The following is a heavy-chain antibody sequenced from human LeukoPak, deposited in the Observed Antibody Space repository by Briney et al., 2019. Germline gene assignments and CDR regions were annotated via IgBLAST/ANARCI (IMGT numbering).Heavy chain of an antibody. CDR3: ARSHPDYDYYDS. D-gene: IGHD4-17*01. CDR1: RFIFSSYD. V-gene: IGHV3-48*03. J-gene: IGHJ4*02. CDR2: ISDSGSAT. Sequence: GGSLRLSCAASRFIFSSYDMSWVRQAPGKGLEWVSHISDSGSATYYADSVKGRFTISRDNAKNSLNLQMNSLRAEDTAVYYCARSHPDYDYYDSWSQGTLVTVSS.